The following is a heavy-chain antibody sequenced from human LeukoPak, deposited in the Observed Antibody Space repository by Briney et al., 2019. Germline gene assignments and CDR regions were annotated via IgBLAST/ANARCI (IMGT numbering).Heavy chain of an antibody. V-gene: IGHV3-30*02. CDR3: LRDVIR. D-gene: IGHD5-24*01. CDR1: GFTFSSYG. Sequence: GGSLRLSCAASGFTFSSYGMHWVRQAPGKGLEWVAYIRYDGNKKYYADSVKVRFTISRDNSKNTLFLQMNGLRAEDTAVYYCLRDVIRRGQGTMVTVSS. J-gene: IGHJ3*01. CDR2: IRYDGNKK.